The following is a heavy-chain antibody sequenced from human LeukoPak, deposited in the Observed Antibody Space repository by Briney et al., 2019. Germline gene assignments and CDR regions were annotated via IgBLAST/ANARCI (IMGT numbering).Heavy chain of an antibody. Sequence: ASVKVSCKASGYTFTSYYVHWVGQAPGQGLEWMGVIKPSDGFTSYAQKFQGRLTVTRDMSTSTVYMELNSLRSEDTAVYFCGREIEGTTDYWGQGTLVTVSS. CDR2: IKPSDGFT. D-gene: IGHD1-7*01. CDR3: GREIEGTTDY. V-gene: IGHV1-46*01. CDR1: GYTFTSYY. J-gene: IGHJ4*02.